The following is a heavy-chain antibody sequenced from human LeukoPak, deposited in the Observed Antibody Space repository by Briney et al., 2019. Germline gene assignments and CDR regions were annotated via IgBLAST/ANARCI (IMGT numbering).Heavy chain of an antibody. V-gene: IGHV1-69*05. CDR3: AREKQVSPYYFDY. D-gene: IGHD6-13*01. J-gene: IGHJ4*02. CDR2: IIPIFGTA. Sequence: ASVKVSCKASGGTFSSYAISWVRQAPGQGLEWMGRIIPIFGTANYAQKFQGRVTVTTDESTSTAYMELSSLRSEDTAAYYCAREKQVSPYYFDYWGQGTLVTVSS. CDR1: GGTFSSYA.